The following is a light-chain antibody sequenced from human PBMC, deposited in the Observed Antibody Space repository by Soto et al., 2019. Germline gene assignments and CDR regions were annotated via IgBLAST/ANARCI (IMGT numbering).Light chain of an antibody. J-gene: IGLJ1*01. V-gene: IGLV2-8*01. CDR3: SSDAGSSNV. CDR1: SSDVGGYNY. CDR2: EVN. Sequence: QSALTQPPSASGSPGQSVAISCTGTSSDVGGYNYVSWYQQHPGKAPKLMIYEVNKRPSGVPDRFSGSKSGNTGSLTVSGLQAEDEADYYCSSDAGSSNVFGTGTKLTVL.